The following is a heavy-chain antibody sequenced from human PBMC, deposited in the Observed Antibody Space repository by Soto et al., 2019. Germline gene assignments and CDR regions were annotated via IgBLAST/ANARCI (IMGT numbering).Heavy chain of an antibody. Sequence: KPSETLSLTCAVYGGSFSGYYWTWIRQPPGKGLEWIGYIYYSGSTYYNPSLKSRVTISVDTSKNQFSLKLSSVTAADTAVYYCAREYYYDSSAPGYWGQGTLVTVSS. J-gene: IGHJ4*02. V-gene: IGHV4-34*09. CDR3: AREYYYDSSAPGY. CDR1: GGSFSGYY. D-gene: IGHD3-22*01. CDR2: IYYSGST.